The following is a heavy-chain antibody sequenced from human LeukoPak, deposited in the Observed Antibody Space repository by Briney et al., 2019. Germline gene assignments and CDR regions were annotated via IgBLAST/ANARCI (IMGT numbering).Heavy chain of an antibody. J-gene: IGHJ6*02. D-gene: IGHD6-6*01. V-gene: IGHV3-30-3*01. CDR1: GFTVSSNY. CDR3: ARDLAYSSSPYYYYYGMDV. Sequence: QPGGSLRLSCAASGFTVSSNYMSWVRQAPGKGLEWVAVISYDGSNKYYADSVKGRFTISRDNSKNTLYLQMNSLRAEDTAVYYCARDLAYSSSPYYYYYGMDVWGQGTTVTVSS. CDR2: ISYDGSNK.